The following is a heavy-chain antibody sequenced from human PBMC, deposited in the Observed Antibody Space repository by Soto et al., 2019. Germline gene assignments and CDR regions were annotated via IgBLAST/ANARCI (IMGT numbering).Heavy chain of an antibody. CDR3: ARPAGSRHYYYGMDV. D-gene: IGHD3-10*01. CDR2: ISAYNGNT. J-gene: IGHJ6*02. Sequence: QVQLVQSGAEVKKPGASVKVYCKASGYTFTSYGISWVRQAPGQGLEWMGWISAYNGNTNYAQKLQGRVTMTTDTSTSTADRELRSLRSDDTAVYYCARPAGSRHYYYGMDVGGQGTTVTVSS. V-gene: IGHV1-18*01. CDR1: GYTFTSYG.